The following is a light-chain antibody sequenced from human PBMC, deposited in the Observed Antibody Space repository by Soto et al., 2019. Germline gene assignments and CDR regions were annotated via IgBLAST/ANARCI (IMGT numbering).Light chain of an antibody. CDR3: SSYTSSSTVYV. V-gene: IGLV2-14*03. CDR2: DVY. CDR1: SSDVGAHNY. Sequence: QSALTQPASVSGSPGQSITISCTGTSSDVGAHNYVSWYQHYPGKAPKLMIYDVYNRPSGVSYRFSGSKSGNTASLIISGLQAEDEADYYCSSYTSSSTVYVFGTGTKLTVL. J-gene: IGLJ1*01.